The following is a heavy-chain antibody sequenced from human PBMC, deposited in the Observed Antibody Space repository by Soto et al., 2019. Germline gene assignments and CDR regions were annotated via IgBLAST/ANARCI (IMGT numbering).Heavy chain of an antibody. D-gene: IGHD2-15*01. V-gene: IGHV1-69*12. CDR2: IIPIFGTA. J-gene: IGHJ6*02. Sequence: QVQLVQSGAEVKKPGSSVKVSCKASGGTFSSYAISWVRQAPGQGLEWMGGIIPIFGTANYAQKFQGRVTITADESTGTAHVELSSLRSEVTAVYYCARGRWVVVVAATPYYYGMDVWGQGTTVTVSS. CDR1: GGTFSSYA. CDR3: ARGRWVVVVAATPYYYGMDV.